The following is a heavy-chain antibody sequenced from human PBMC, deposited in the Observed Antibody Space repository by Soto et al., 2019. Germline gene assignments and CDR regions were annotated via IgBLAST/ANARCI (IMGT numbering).Heavy chain of an antibody. Sequence: QVQLVQSGAEVKKPGSSVKVSCKASGGTFSSYTISWVRQAPGQGLEWMGRIIPILGIANYAQKFQGRVTITADKSTSTAYMELSSLRSEDTAVYYCARSRYSSCWIDAFDIWGQGTMVTVSS. CDR1: GGTFSSYT. CDR2: IIPILGIA. V-gene: IGHV1-69*02. CDR3: ARSRYSSCWIDAFDI. D-gene: IGHD6-19*01. J-gene: IGHJ3*02.